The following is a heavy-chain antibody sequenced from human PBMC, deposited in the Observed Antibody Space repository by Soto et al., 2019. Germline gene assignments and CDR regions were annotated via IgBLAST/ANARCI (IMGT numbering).Heavy chain of an antibody. CDR1: GFTFSSYA. V-gene: IGHV3-23*01. D-gene: IGHD1-7*01. CDR2: ISGSGGST. Sequence: GGSLRLSCAASGFTFSSYAMSWVRQAPGKGLEWVSAISGSGGSTYYADSVKGRFTISRDNSKNTLYLQMNSLRAEDTAVYYCAKPLTGTSLSDYYYYMDVWGKGTTVTVSS. J-gene: IGHJ6*03. CDR3: AKPLTGTSLSDYYYYMDV.